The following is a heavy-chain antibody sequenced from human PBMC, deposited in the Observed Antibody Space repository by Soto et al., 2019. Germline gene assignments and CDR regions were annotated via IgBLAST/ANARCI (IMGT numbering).Heavy chain of an antibody. Sequence: GESLKISCKGSGYSFTSYWIGWVRQMPGKGLELMGIIYPGDSDTRYSPSFQGQVTISADKSISTAYLQWSSLKASDTAMYYCARGNGISYYYYYYGMDVWGQGTTVTVSS. CDR1: GYSFTSYW. CDR3: ARGNGISYYYYYYGMDV. J-gene: IGHJ6*02. D-gene: IGHD1-1*01. CDR2: IYPGDSDT. V-gene: IGHV5-51*01.